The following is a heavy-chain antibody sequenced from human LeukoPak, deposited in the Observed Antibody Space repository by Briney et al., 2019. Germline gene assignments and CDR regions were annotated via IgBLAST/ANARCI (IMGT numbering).Heavy chain of an antibody. CDR3: ARDKPLWFGELLHAYYYFYMDV. CDR2: TYYRSKWYN. D-gene: IGHD3-10*01. CDR1: GDSVSRNRTA. J-gene: IGHJ6*03. Sequence: SQTLSLTCAFSGDSVSRNRTAWNWIRQSPSRGLEWLGRTYYRSKWYNDYAVSVKSRITINADTSKNQFSLQLNSVTPEDTAVYYCARDKPLWFGELLHAYYYFYMDVWGKGTTVTISS. V-gene: IGHV6-1*01.